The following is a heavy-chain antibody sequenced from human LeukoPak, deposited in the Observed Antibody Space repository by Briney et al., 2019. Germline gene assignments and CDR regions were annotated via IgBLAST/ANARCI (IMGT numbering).Heavy chain of an antibody. Sequence: GRSLRLSCAASGFTFDDYAMHWVRQAPGKGLEWVSGISWNSGSIGYADSVKGRFTISRDNAKNSLYLQMNSLRAEDTALYYCAKETEYCSSTSCSANFDYWGQGTPVTVSS. J-gene: IGHJ4*02. V-gene: IGHV3-9*01. CDR2: ISWNSGSI. D-gene: IGHD2-2*01. CDR1: GFTFDDYA. CDR3: AKETEYCSSTSCSANFDY.